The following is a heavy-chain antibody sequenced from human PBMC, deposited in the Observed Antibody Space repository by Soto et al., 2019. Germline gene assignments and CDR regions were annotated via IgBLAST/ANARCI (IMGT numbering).Heavy chain of an antibody. Sequence: PGGSLRLSCAASGFTFSSYAMSWVRQAPGKGLEWVSAISGSGGSTYYADSVKGRFTISRDNSKNTLYMQMNSLRAEDTDVYYSSKDTSGYDYYYYYYMDVWGKGTTVTVSS. J-gene: IGHJ6*03. CDR3: SKDTSGYDYYYYYYMDV. CDR1: GFTFSSYA. CDR2: ISGSGGST. V-gene: IGHV3-23*01. D-gene: IGHD5-12*01.